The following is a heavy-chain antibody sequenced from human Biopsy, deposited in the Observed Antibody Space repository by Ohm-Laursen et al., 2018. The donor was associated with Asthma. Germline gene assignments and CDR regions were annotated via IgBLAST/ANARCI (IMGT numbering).Heavy chain of an antibody. CDR2: IYHSGST. J-gene: IGHJ6*01. D-gene: IGHD1-1*01. CDR1: GGSISSGGYS. V-gene: IGHV4-30-2*01. Sequence: TLSLTWAVSGGSISSGGYSWSWIRQPPGEGLEWIGYIYHSGSTYYNPSLKSRVTISVDRSKNQFSLKLSSVTAADTAVYYWARVKKGFNFCFRGPGTPGTGSS. CDR3: ARVKKGFNFCF.